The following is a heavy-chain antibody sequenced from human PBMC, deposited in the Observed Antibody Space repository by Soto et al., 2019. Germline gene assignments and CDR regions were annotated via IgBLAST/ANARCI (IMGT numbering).Heavy chain of an antibody. V-gene: IGHV4-39*01. CDR1: GGAISSSTYY. CDR2: IYYSGST. D-gene: IGHD3-3*01. CDR3: AKTGFWSGYRVADS. J-gene: IGHJ4*02. Sequence: SETQSLTCTVSGGAISSSTYYWGRIRQPPGKGLEWIGSIYYSGSTYYNPSLKSRVTISVDTSKNQFSLKLTSVTAADTAVYYCAKTGFWSGYRVADSWGQGTQVTVSS.